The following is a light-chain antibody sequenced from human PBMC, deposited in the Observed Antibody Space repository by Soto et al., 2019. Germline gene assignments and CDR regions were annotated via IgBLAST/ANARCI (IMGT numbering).Light chain of an antibody. CDR2: DVS. CDR3: CSYAGSSTVV. CDR1: SSDVGSYNL. Sequence: QSALTQPASVSGSPGQSITISCTGTSSDVGSYNLVSWYQQYPGKAPKVMIYDVSARPSGLSNRFSGSKSGNTASLTISGLQAEDEADYYCCSYAGSSTVVFGGGTKLTVL. V-gene: IGLV2-23*02. J-gene: IGLJ2*01.